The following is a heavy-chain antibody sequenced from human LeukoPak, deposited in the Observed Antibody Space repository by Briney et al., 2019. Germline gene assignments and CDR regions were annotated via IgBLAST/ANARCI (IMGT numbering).Heavy chain of an antibody. CDR3: ASAPLWAKIDY. CDR1: GFTFSSYA. Sequence: GGSLRLSCAASGFTFSSYAMHWVRQAPGKGLEWVAVISYDGSNKYYADSVKGQFTISRDNSKNTLYLQMNSLRAEDTAVYYCASAPLWAKIDYWGQGTLVTVSS. D-gene: IGHD5-18*01. CDR2: ISYDGSNK. J-gene: IGHJ4*02. V-gene: IGHV3-30-3*01.